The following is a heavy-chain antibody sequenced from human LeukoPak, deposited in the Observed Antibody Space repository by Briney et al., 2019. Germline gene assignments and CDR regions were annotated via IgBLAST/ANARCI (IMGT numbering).Heavy chain of an antibody. CDR2: TSGDEDSA. V-gene: IGHV3-23*01. CDR3: TKDVMTGFSSGWYFGS. J-gene: IGHJ4*02. D-gene: IGHD6-25*01. Sequence: GGSLRLSCAASGFTFRSLAMSWVRQAPGKGLEWVAVTSGDEDSAHYAESVRGRFIISTDNSKNSLNLQMNSLRAEDTAVYYCTKDVMTGFSSGWYFGSWGQGTQVTVSS. CDR1: GFTFRSLA.